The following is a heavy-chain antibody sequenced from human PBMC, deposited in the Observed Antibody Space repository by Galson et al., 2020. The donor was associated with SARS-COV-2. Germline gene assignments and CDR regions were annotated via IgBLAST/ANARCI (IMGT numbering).Heavy chain of an antibody. J-gene: IGHJ6*02. CDR1: GYDLATFG. Sequence: GESLKISCKVSGYDLATFGMSWVRQAPGQGLEWMGWISTNQGSRNYAQKFQGRVSMTTDTSTSTGYMELRSLTSDDTAVYFCAREFPLKLGSGSRNYQYGLDVWGQGTTVIVTS. CDR2: ISTNQGSR. V-gene: IGHV1-18*01. CDR3: AREFPLKLGSGSRNYQYGLDV. D-gene: IGHD3-10*02.